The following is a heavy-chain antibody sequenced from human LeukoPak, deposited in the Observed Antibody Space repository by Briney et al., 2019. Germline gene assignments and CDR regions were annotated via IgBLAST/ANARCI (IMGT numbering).Heavy chain of an antibody. CDR2: INAGNGNT. CDR1: GYTFTSYA. D-gene: IGHD1-1*01. CDR3: ARDGGYNWNDVAFDI. J-gene: IGHJ3*02. Sequence: ASVKASCKASGYTFTSYAMHWVRQAPGQRLEWMGWINAGNGNTKYSQKFQGRVTITRDTSASTAYMELSSLRSEDTAVYYCARDGGYNWNDVAFDIWGQGTMVTVSS. V-gene: IGHV1-3*01.